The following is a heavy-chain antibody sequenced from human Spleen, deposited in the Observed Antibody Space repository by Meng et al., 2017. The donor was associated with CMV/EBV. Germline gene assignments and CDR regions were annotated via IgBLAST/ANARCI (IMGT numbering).Heavy chain of an antibody. V-gene: IGHV1-2*02. CDR1: GYTCTGHF. Sequence: SCKASGYTCTGHFMHWVRQAPGQGLEWMGWIHPNTGGTNYAQNFQGRVTMTRDTSIRTVYMELSGLRSGDTAMYYCARDDNWGPDYWGQGTLVTVSS. CDR3: ARDDNWGPDY. J-gene: IGHJ4*02. CDR2: IHPNTGGT. D-gene: IGHD7-27*01.